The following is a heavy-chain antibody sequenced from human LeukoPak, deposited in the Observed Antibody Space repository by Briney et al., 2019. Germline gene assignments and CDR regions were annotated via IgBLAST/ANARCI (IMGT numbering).Heavy chain of an antibody. D-gene: IGHD6-13*01. V-gene: IGHV4-30-4*01. J-gene: IGHJ6*03. CDR1: GGSISSGDCY. CDR3: ASIYSSSWYTFGYYYMDV. CDR2: IYYSGST. Sequence: SETLSLTCTVSGGSISSGDCYWSWIRQPPGKGLEWIGYIYYSGSTYYNPSLKSRVTISVDTSKNQFSLKLSSVTAADTAVYYCASIYSSSWYTFGYYYMDVWGKGTTVTVSS.